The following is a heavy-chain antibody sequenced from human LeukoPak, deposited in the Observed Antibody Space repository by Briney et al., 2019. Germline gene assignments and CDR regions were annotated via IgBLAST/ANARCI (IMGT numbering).Heavy chain of an antibody. D-gene: IGHD2-15*01. J-gene: IGHJ3*02. CDR3: ARDPFSGLNAFDI. CDR2: IYHTGST. CDR1: GYSISSDYY. Sequence: PSETLSLTCSVSGYSISSDYYWGWIRQPPGQGLEWIGNIYHTGSTYYKSSLKSRVTISVDTSKNQFSLKLSSVTATDTAVYYCARDPFSGLNAFDIWGPGTMVTVSS. V-gene: IGHV4-38-2*02.